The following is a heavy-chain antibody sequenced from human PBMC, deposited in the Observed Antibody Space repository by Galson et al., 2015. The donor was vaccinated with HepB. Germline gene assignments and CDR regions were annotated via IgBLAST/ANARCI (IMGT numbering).Heavy chain of an antibody. D-gene: IGHD5-24*01. Sequence: ETLSLTCAVYGGSFSGYYWSWIRQPPGKGLEWIGEINHSGSTNYNPSLKSRVTISVDTSKNQFSLKLSSVTAADTAVYYCARVEMATTLRGNYFDYWGQGTLVTVSS. CDR2: INHSGST. V-gene: IGHV4-34*01. J-gene: IGHJ4*02. CDR1: GGSFSGYY. CDR3: ARVEMATTLRGNYFDY.